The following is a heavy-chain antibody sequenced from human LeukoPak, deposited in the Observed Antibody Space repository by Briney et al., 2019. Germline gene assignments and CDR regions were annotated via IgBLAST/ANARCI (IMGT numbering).Heavy chain of an antibody. D-gene: IGHD1-26*01. Sequence: PGGSLRLSCADSRFTFTKNSMNWVRQAPGKGLEWVSSITSSSDSKYYADSIKGRFTISRDNARNSLHLQINSLRAEDTALYYCAREIMGGTFDYWGQGALVTVSS. V-gene: IGHV3-21*01. CDR1: RFTFTKNS. CDR2: ITSSSDSK. CDR3: AREIMGGTFDY. J-gene: IGHJ4*02.